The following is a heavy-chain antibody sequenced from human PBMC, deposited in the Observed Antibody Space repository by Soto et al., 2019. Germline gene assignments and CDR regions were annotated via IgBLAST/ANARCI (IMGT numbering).Heavy chain of an antibody. D-gene: IGHD2-15*01. CDR2: IYYSGST. V-gene: IGHV4-31*03. CDR1: GGSISSGGYY. Sequence: SDTLSLTCTVSGGSISSGGYYWSWIRQHPGKGLEWIGYIYYSGSTYYNPSLKSRVTISVDTSKNQFSLKLSSVTAADTAVYYCARDREGYCSGGSCPEYFQHWGQGTLVNVSS. CDR3: ARDREGYCSGGSCPEYFQH. J-gene: IGHJ1*01.